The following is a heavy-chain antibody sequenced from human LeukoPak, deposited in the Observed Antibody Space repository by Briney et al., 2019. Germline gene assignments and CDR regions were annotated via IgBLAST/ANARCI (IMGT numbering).Heavy chain of an antibody. D-gene: IGHD2-2*01. V-gene: IGHV3-64*05. CDR2: IRGKGDNT. CDR1: GFTFNNYP. CDR3: IKDSLPKAYSTRSYYAFDI. Sequence: GGSLRLSCSASGFTFNNYPMHWVRKAPGKGLEHVSVIRGKGDNTYYSHSVKARFTISRDDSKNTLYFQMSSLRAEDTAVYYYIKDSLPKAYSTRSYYAFDIWGQGTMVTVSS. J-gene: IGHJ3*02.